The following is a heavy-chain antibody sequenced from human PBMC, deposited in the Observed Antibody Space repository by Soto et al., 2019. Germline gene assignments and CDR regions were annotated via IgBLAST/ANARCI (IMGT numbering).Heavy chain of an antibody. CDR3: ARLVTGEAAGTFWFDP. V-gene: IGHV4-59*01. Sequence: PSETLSLTCTVSGGSIHGYYWTWSRQAPGRELEWIGYAYYTGDTNYNPSLKSRVSISIDKSKNLFSLNLTSVTAADTAIYYCARLVTGEAAGTFWFDPWGQGTQVTVSS. CDR1: GGSIHGYY. J-gene: IGHJ5*02. D-gene: IGHD1-1*01. CDR2: AYYTGDT.